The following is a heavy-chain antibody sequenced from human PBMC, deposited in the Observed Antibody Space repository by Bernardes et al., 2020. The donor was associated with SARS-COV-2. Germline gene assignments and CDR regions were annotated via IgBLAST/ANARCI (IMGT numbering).Heavy chain of an antibody. J-gene: IGHJ5*02. D-gene: IGHD3-10*01. CDR2: INPSGGST. Sequence: ASVKVSCKASGYTFTSYYMHWVRQAPGQGLEWMGIINPSGGSTSYAQKFQGRVTMTRDTSTSTVYMELSSLRSEDTAVYYCARALSSGSTRNWFDPWGQGTLVTVSS. CDR1: GYTFTSYY. CDR3: ARALSSGSTRNWFDP. V-gene: IGHV1-46*01.